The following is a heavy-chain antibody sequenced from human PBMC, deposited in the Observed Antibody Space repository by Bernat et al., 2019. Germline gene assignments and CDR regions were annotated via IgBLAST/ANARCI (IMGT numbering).Heavy chain of an antibody. J-gene: IGHJ4*02. CDR2: ISYDGSNK. CDR1: GFTFSSYA. V-gene: IGHV3-30-3*01. Sequence: QVQLVESGGGVVQPGRSLRLSCAASGFTFSSYAMHWVRQAPGKGLEWVAVISYDGSNKYYADSVKGLFTISRDNSKNTLYMQMNSRRAEAPAVYYCARGLRGGGGSSSELDYWGQGTLVTVSS. CDR3: ARGLRGGGGSSSELDY. D-gene: IGHD6-6*01.